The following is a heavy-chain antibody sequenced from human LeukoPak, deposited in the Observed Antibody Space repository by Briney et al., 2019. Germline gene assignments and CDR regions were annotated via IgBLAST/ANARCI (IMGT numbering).Heavy chain of an antibody. CDR2: ISGSGGST. CDR3: ARSFGYGVDAFDI. Sequence: GGSLRLSCAASGFTFSSYAMSWVRQAPGKGLEWVSAISGSGGSTYYADSVKGRFTISRDNSKNTLYLQMNSLRAEDTAIYYCARSFGYGVDAFDIWGQGTMVTVSS. J-gene: IGHJ3*02. V-gene: IGHV3-23*01. D-gene: IGHD5-18*01. CDR1: GFTFSSYA.